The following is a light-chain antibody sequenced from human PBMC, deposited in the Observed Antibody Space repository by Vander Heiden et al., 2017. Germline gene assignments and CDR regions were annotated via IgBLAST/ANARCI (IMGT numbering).Light chain of an antibody. CDR3: QQSYSTPVLT. V-gene: IGKV1-39*01. CDR2: AAS. J-gene: IGKJ4*01. Sequence: DIQMPQSPSSLSASVGDRVTITCRASQCISSYLNWYQQKQGKAPKRLIYAASSLQSGVPSRFSGSGSGTDFTLTISSLQPEDFATYYCQQSYSTPVLTFGGGTKVEIK. CDR1: QCISSY.